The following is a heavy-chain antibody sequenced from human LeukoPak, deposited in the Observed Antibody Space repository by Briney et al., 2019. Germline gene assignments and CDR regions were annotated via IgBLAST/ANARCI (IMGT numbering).Heavy chain of an antibody. CDR1: GFTFTISA. J-gene: IGHJ6*03. Sequence: SVKVSCKASGFTFTISAMQWVRQARGQRLEWIGWIVVGSGNTNYAQNFQERVTLTRDMSTRTAYMELSSLRSEDTAVYFCAAVGLYYMDVWGKGTTVTVSS. CDR3: AAVGLYYMDV. V-gene: IGHV1-58*02. CDR2: IVVGSGNT.